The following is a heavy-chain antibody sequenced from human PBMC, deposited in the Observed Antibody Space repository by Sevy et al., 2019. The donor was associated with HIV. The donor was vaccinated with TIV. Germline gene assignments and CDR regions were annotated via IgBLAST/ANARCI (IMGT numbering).Heavy chain of an antibody. CDR2: ISHDGINE. D-gene: IGHD3-22*01. J-gene: IGHJ4*02. CDR3: ARDLGYESTGYLPLFDN. CDR1: GFSFSYYG. Sequence: GGSLRLSCIGSGFSFSYYGIHWVRQSPGKGLDWVALISHDGINEYYADSVKGRFTISRDNSKNTLYLQMNSLRSEDTALYYCARDLGYESTGYLPLFDNWGQGTLVTVSS. V-gene: IGHV3-30*03.